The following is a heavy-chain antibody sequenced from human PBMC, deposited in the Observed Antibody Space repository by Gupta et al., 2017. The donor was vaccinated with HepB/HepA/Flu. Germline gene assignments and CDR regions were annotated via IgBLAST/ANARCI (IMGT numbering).Heavy chain of an antibody. CDR1: GFTVSSNY. D-gene: IGHD6-19*01. CDR3: ARDGGNIAVAGPDY. Sequence: EVQLVESGGGLVQPGGSLRLSCAASGFTVSSNYMSWVRQAPGKGLEWVSVIYSGGSTYYADSVKVRFTISRDNSKNTLYLQMSSLRAEETAVYYCARDGGNIAVAGPDYWGQGTLVTVSS. J-gene: IGHJ4*02. CDR2: IYSGGST. V-gene: IGHV3-66*01.